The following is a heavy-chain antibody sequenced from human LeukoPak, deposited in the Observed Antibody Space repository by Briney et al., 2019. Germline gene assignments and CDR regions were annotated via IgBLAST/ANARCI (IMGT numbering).Heavy chain of an antibody. J-gene: IGHJ5*02. Sequence: GGSLRLSCAASGFTFSSYGMNWVRQAPGKGLEWVSSISSSSSYIYYADSVKGRFTISRDNAKNSLYLQMNSLRAEDTAVYYCARDPGIVVVPAAVGAFDPWGQGTLVTVSS. V-gene: IGHV3-21*01. D-gene: IGHD2-2*01. CDR1: GFTFSSYG. CDR2: ISSSSSYI. CDR3: ARDPGIVVVPAAVGAFDP.